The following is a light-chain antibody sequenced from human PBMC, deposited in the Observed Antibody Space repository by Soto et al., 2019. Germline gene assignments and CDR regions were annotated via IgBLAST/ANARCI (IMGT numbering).Light chain of an antibody. CDR3: QQYTDWPPWT. V-gene: IGKV3-15*01. CDR1: QSVRNN. J-gene: IGKJ1*01. CDR2: GAS. Sequence: EIVMTQSPATLSVSPGERATLSCRASQSVRNNLAWYQQKPGQAPRLLIYGASTRATGIPARFSGSRSGTDFTLTISRLQSEDFAVYYCQQYTDWPPWTFGQGTKVEIK.